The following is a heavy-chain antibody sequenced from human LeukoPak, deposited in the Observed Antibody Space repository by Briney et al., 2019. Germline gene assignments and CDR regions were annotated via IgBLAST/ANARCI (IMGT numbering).Heavy chain of an antibody. V-gene: IGHV4-59*01. CDR3: VRGGEPHYDFWSGYLEY. Sequence: SETLSLTCTFSGGSIGTYYWSWIRQPPGKGLEWIGYVYYSGSTNYNPSLNSRVTILVDTSKNQFSLKLSSVAAADTAVYYCVRGGEPHYDFWSGYLEYWGQGTLVTVSS. CDR1: GGSIGTYY. J-gene: IGHJ4*02. CDR2: VYYSGST. D-gene: IGHD3-3*01.